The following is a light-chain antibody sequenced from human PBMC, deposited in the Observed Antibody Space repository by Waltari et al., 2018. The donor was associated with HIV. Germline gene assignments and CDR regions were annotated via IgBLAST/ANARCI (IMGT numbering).Light chain of an antibody. V-gene: IGKV1-39*01. CDR1: QSIRSY. J-gene: IGKJ2*01. Sequence: DIHLTQSPASLSASVGDSVTISCRISQSIRSYLNWYQVKPRQAPRLLIYVASNLRGGVPSRISGSGSGTEFTLTINDLQPEDFATYYCQQSYSIPYTFGQGTRLEVK. CDR2: VAS. CDR3: QQSYSIPYT.